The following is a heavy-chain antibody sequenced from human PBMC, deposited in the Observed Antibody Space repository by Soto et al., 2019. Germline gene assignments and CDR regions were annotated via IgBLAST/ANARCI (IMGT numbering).Heavy chain of an antibody. CDR1: GFTFKNYD. D-gene: IGHD3-10*01. V-gene: IGHV3-23*01. J-gene: IGHJ4*02. CDR2: ISGSGAIT. Sequence: EVQLLESGGGLVQPGGSLRLSCVASGFTFKNYDMRWVRQAPGKGLEWVSGISGSGAITYYADSVRGRFTISRDNSKNTLYLQLNSLRAEDTDIYYCAKDRQFRSYYESAGHYNNWGQGTLVTVSS. CDR3: AKDRQFRSYYESAGHYNN.